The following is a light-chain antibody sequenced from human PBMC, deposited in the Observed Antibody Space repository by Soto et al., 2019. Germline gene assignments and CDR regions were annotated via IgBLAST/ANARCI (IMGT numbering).Light chain of an antibody. CDR1: QSFSNNY. CDR3: QQDGSSGT. V-gene: IGKV3-20*01. Sequence: EIVLTQSPGTLSLSPGEGATLSCRASQSFSNNYLAWYQQKPGQAPRLLIYGASNRATGIPDRFSGSGSGTDFTLTISRLEPEDFGVYYCQQDGSSGTFGQGTKVDIK. J-gene: IGKJ1*01. CDR2: GAS.